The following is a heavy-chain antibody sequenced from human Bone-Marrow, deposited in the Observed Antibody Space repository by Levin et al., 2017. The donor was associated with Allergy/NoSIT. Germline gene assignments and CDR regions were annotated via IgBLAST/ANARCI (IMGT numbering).Heavy chain of an antibody. V-gene: IGHV3-74*01. Sequence: PGGSLRLSCSASGFTFSSYWMHWVRQDPGNGLLWVARIVEDGSDTSYADSVKGRFIISRDNAKNTLYLQMNSLRVEDTALYFCVRSKYFYDNSGYSTSYFDYWGQGTLVTVSS. J-gene: IGHJ4*02. D-gene: IGHD3-22*01. CDR2: IVEDGSDT. CDR3: VRSKYFYDNSGYSTSYFDY. CDR1: GFTFSSYW.